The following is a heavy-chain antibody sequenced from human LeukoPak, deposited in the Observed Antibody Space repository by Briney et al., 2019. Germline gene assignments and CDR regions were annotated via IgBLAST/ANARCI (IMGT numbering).Heavy chain of an antibody. CDR1: GFIFSDYH. V-gene: IGHV3-11*04. Sequence: GGSLSLSRVASGFIFSDYHISWIRQAPGKGLECVAYISSSGITIKYADSVKGRFTISRDNAKNSLFLQMNSLRAEDTAIYYCATTRLYFDSCGQGTLVTVSS. J-gene: IGHJ4*02. CDR2: ISSSGITI. CDR3: ATTRLYFDS.